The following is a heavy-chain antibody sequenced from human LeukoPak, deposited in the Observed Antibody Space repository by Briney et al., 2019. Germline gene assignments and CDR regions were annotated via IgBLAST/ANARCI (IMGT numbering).Heavy chain of an antibody. D-gene: IGHD4-23*01. J-gene: IGHJ4*02. Sequence: GASVKVSCKASGGTFSSYAISWVRQAPGQGLEWMGRIIPIFGTANYAQKFQGRVTITTDESTSTAYMELSSLRSEDTAVYYCARHWSTVAYSTPTYYFDYWGQGTLVTVSS. CDR2: IIPIFGTA. V-gene: IGHV1-69*05. CDR1: GGTFSSYA. CDR3: ARHWSTVAYSTPTYYFDY.